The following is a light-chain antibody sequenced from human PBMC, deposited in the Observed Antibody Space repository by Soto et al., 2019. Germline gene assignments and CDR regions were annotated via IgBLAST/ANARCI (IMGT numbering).Light chain of an antibody. V-gene: IGLV2-8*01. CDR3: SSSAGTNSFVL. CDR1: SSDIGGYNS. CDR2: EVN. Sequence: QSALTQPPSASGSPGQSVTISCTGTSSDIGGYNSVSWYQQHPGKAPKLMIYEVNKRPLGVPERFAGSKSGNTASLTVSGLQADDEAEYYCSSSAGTNSFVLFGGGTQLTVL. J-gene: IGLJ3*02.